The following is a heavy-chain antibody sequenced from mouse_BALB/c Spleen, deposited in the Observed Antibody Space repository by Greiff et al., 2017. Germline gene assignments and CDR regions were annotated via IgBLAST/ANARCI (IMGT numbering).Heavy chain of an antibody. Sequence: EVQRVESGPELVKPGASMKISCKASGYSFTGYTMNWVKQSHGKNLEWIGLINPYNGGTSYNQKFKGKATLTVDESSSTAYMELLSLTSEDSAVYYCARWGSTMITKGMDYWGQGTSVTVSS. CDR3: ARWGSTMITKGMDY. D-gene: IGHD2-4*01. CDR2: INPYNGGT. V-gene: IGHV1-18*01. J-gene: IGHJ4*01. CDR1: GYSFTGYT.